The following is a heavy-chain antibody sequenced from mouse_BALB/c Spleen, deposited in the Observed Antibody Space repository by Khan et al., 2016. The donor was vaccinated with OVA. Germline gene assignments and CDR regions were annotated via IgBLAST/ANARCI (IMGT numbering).Heavy chain of an antibody. D-gene: IGHD1-1*01. CDR2: ISYSGNT. J-gene: IGHJ2*01. CDR1: GYSITTDYA. Sequence: EVQLVESGPGLVKPSQSLSLTCTVTGYSITTDYAWNWIRQFPGNKLEWMGYISYSGNTKYNPSLKSRISITRDTSKHQFFLQLKSVTTEDTARYYCARIYGGDFDYWGQGTTLTVSS. V-gene: IGHV3-2*02. CDR3: ARIYGGDFDY.